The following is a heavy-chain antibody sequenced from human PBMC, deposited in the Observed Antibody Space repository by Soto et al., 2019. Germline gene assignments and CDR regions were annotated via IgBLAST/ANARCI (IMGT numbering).Heavy chain of an antibody. J-gene: IGHJ3*02. D-gene: IGHD4-4*01. CDR3: AKPYDHSNYIGTFDI. Sequence: EVLLLESGGGLVQPGGSLRLSCAVSGLTFSTYAMNWVRQAPGKGLEWVSGIGGSDGTTYYADSVKGRFTISRDNSKNTLYLQMNSLRGEDTATYYCAKPYDHSNYIGTFDIWGHGTMVTVSS. CDR2: IGGSDGTT. CDR1: GLTFSTYA. V-gene: IGHV3-23*01.